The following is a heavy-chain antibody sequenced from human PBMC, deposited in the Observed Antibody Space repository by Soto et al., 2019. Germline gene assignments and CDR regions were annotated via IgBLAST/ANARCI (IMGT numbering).Heavy chain of an antibody. D-gene: IGHD2-21*01. CDR2: ISGSGGST. J-gene: IGHJ4*02. V-gene: IGHV3-23*01. Sequence: GWSLRLCSGASGFTFSSDAMSWCRQAPGKGLEWVSAISGSGGSTYYADSVKGRFTISRDNAKNSLYLQMNSLRAEDTAVYYCASFVRPLNRGEGTLATVAS. CDR3: ASFVRPLN. CDR1: GFTFSSDA.